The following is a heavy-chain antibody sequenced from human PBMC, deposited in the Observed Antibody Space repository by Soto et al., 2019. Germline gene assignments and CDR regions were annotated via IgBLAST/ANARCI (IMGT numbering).Heavy chain of an antibody. CDR3: ARPVPPRASTAWCDP. J-gene: IGHJ5*02. CDR1: GGSLSSYY. Sequence: SETLSLTCTVSGGSLSSYYWTWIRQSPEKGLEWIGNVYYDGTPKFNPALQSRLTLSVDTSKNHFSLRLTSVSAADTTVYYCARPVPPRASTAWCDPCHQGPRVTVSS. D-gene: IGHD3-10*01. CDR2: VYYDGTP. V-gene: IGHV4-59*01.